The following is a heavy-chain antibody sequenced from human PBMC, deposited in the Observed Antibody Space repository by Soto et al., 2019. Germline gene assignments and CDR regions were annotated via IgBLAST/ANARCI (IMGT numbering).Heavy chain of an antibody. Sequence: GGSLRLSCAASGFTFSSYAMHWVRQAPGKGLEWVAVISYDGSNKYYADSVKGRFTVSRDNSKNTLYLQMNSLRSEDTAVYYCAAPGGRLVYYYGMDVWGQGTTVTVSS. V-gene: IGHV3-30-3*01. CDR2: ISYDGSNK. D-gene: IGHD6-6*01. CDR3: AAPGGRLVYYYGMDV. J-gene: IGHJ6*02. CDR1: GFTFSSYA.